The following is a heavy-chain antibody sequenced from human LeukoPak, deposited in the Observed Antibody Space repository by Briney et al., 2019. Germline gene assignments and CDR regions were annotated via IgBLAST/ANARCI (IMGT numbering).Heavy chain of an antibody. Sequence: SETLSLTCTVSGGSISSYYWSWIRQPPGKGLEWIGYAYYSGNTNYNPSLKSRVTISVDTSKNQFSLKVSSVTAADTAVYYCAILKRLYYYYYYGMDVWGQGTTVTVSS. CDR2: AYYSGNT. J-gene: IGHJ6*02. CDR3: AILKRLYYYYYYGMDV. CDR1: GGSISSYY. V-gene: IGHV4-59*01.